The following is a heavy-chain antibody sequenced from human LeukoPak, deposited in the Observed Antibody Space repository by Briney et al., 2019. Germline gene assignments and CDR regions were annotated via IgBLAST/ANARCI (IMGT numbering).Heavy chain of an antibody. Sequence: ASVKVSCKASGGTFSSYAMHWVRQAPGQRLEWMGWINAGNGNTKYSQKFQGRVTITRDTSASTAYMELSSLRSEDTAVYYCARVGGYCSGGSCRYYYYGMDVWGQGTTVTVSS. CDR3: ARVGGYCSGGSCRYYYYGMDV. CDR2: INAGNGNT. V-gene: IGHV1-3*01. CDR1: GGTFSSYA. J-gene: IGHJ6*02. D-gene: IGHD2-15*01.